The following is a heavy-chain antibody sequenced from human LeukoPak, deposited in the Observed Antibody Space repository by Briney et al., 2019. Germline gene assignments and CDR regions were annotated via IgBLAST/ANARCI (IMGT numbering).Heavy chain of an antibody. Sequence: GASVKVSCKASGYTFTNNYLHWVRQAPGQGLEWMGMIYPRDGSTSYAQNFQGRVTVTRDTSTTTVHMELRGLRSEDTAVYYCVRDQEGFDYWGQGTVVTVSS. J-gene: IGHJ4*02. CDR3: VRDQEGFDY. CDR1: GYTFTNNY. V-gene: IGHV1-46*01. CDR2: IYPRDGST.